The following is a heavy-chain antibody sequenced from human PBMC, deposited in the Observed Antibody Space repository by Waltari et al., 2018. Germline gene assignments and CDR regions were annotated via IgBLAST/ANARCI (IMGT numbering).Heavy chain of an antibody. D-gene: IGHD1-1*01. J-gene: IGHJ3*01. CDR1: GCSMSNNY. CDR3: ARAQERRDAFDF. CDR2: VFTSGRT. V-gene: IGHV4-4*07. Sequence: QVQLQESGPGLVKPSETLSLTCTVSGCSMSNNYWNWTRQPAGKGLEYIGRVFTSGRTNYNPSLNSRVTMSIDTSKGQFSLELTSVTAADTAIYYCARAQERRDAFDFWGKGTMVTVSS.